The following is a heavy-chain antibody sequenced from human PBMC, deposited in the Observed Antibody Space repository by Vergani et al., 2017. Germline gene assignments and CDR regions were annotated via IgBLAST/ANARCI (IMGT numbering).Heavy chain of an antibody. CDR1: GFTVSSNY. CDR3: ARNLAMGFCFDY. V-gene: IGHV3-66*01. D-gene: IGHD3-16*01. J-gene: IGHJ4*02. Sequence: EVQLVESGGGLVQPGGSLRLSCAASGFTVSSNYMSWVRQAPGKGLEWVSVIYSGGSTYSADSVKGRFTISRDNSKNTLYLQMNSLRAEDTAVYYCARNLAMGFCFDYWGQGTLVTVSS. CDR2: IYSGGST.